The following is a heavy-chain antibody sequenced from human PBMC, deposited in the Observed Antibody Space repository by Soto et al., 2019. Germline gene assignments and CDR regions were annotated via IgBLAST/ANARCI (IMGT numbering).Heavy chain of an antibody. CDR3: ARDSSSWFKGWFDP. V-gene: IGHV1-18*01. CDR2: NSAYNGNT. J-gene: IGHJ5*02. Sequence: EASVKVSCKASVYTFTSYGISWVRQAPGQGLEWMGWNSAYNGNTNYAQKLQGRVTMTTDTSTSTAYMELRSLRSDDTAVYYCARDSSSWFKGWFDPWGQGTLVTVSS. D-gene: IGHD6-13*01. CDR1: VYTFTSYG.